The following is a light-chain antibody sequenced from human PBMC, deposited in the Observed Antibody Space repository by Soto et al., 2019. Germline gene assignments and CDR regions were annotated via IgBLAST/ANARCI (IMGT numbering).Light chain of an antibody. V-gene: IGKV1-5*01. J-gene: IGKJ1*01. CDR3: QHHNSYSQT. Sequence: DIQLTQSPPTLSASVGDRVTITCRASQSIRYYLAWYQQMPGKAPKLLIYGASSLQSGVLSRFSGSGSGTEFTLTISRLQPDDFATYFCQHHNSYSQTFGQGTKV. CDR2: GAS. CDR1: QSIRYY.